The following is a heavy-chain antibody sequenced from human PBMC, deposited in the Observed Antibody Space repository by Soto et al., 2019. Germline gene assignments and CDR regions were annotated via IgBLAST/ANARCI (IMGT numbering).Heavy chain of an antibody. CDR3: PRTPRDYYDSSGHDKLFDY. D-gene: IGHD3-22*01. J-gene: IGHJ4*02. CDR2: ISAFNGNT. V-gene: IGHV1-18*04. CDR1: GYTFTSYG. Sequence: QVQLVQSGAEVKKPGASVKVSCKASGYTFTSYGISWVRQAPGQGLEWMGWISAFNGNTNYEQQLQGSVNMTTDTSTSTAYMELRSLRSDDTAVYSCPRTPRDYYDSSGHDKLFDYWGQGNLVTVSS.